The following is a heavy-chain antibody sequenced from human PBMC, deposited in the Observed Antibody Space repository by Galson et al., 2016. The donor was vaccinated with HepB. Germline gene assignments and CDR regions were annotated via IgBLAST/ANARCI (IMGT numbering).Heavy chain of an antibody. CDR3: ARDLRYCRGGGCSPYCYGMDV. CDR2: IWAAGSNK. V-gene: IGHV3-33*01. D-gene: IGHD2-15*01. CDR1: GFTFSDFG. Sequence: SLRLSCAASGFTFSDFGMHWVRQAPGKGLEWLAGIWAAGSNKYYADSVKGRFTISRDNSKNTLYLQMNRLRSEDTAVYFCARDLRYCRGGGCSPYCYGMDVWGQGTTVTVSS. J-gene: IGHJ6*02.